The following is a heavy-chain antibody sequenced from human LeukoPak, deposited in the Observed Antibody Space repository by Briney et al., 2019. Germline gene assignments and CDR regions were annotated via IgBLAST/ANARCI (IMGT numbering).Heavy chain of an antibody. CDR2: INSNSGGT. Sequence: ASVKVSCKTSGYTFTDYYIHWVRQAPGQGLEWMGWINSNSGGTNYAQKFQGRVTMTRDTSISTAYMELSRLRSDDTAVYYCARLLWDQYYFDYWGQGTLVTVSS. CDR3: ARLLWDQYYFDY. V-gene: IGHV1-2*02. D-gene: IGHD2-2*01. CDR1: GYTFTDYY. J-gene: IGHJ4*02.